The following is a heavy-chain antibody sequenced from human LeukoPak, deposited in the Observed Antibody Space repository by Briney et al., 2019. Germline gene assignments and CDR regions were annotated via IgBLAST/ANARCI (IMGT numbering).Heavy chain of an antibody. CDR3: AREGYYYMDV. V-gene: IGHV3-48*03. J-gene: IGHJ6*03. CDR1: GFTFSSYE. Sequence: GGSLRLSCAASGFTFSSYEMNWVRQAPGKGLEWVSYISSSGSTIYYADSVKGRFTISRDNAKNSLYLQMNSLRAEDTAVYYCAREGYYYMDVWGKGTTVTVSS. CDR2: ISSSGSTI.